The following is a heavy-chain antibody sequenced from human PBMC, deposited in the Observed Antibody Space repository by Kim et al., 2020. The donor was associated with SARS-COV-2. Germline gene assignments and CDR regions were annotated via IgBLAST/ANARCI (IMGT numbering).Heavy chain of an antibody. J-gene: IGHJ4*02. CDR2: NNPSGGTT. D-gene: IGHD3-22*01. CDR3: ARATSGYYRYFDS. Sequence: ASVKVSCKASGYTFISYCIHWVRQAPGQGLEWMGMNNPSGGTTTYAQKFPGRVTMTMDTSTSTVYMELSSLRSEDTAVYYCARATSGYYRYFDSWGQGTL. CDR1: GYTFISYC. V-gene: IGHV1-46*01.